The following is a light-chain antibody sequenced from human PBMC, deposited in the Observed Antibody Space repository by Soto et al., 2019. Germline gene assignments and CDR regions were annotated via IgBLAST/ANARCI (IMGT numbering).Light chain of an antibody. Sequence: QLVLTQSPSASGTPGQRVTISCSGSSSNIGYNTVSWYQQLPGTAPKLLIYSNNQRPSGVPDRFSGSKSGTSASLAISGLQSEDEAEYYCAAWDDSLTGSWVFGGGTKLTVL. CDR2: SNN. CDR1: SSNIGYNT. V-gene: IGLV1-44*01. J-gene: IGLJ3*02. CDR3: AAWDDSLTGSWV.